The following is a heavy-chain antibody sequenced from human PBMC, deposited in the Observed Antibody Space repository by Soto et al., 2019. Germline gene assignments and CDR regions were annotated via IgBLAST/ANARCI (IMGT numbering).Heavy chain of an antibody. Sequence: QVHLQESGPGLVRASESLSLTCNVSGGSMSTGSYFWSWVRQPPGKGLEWIGYVFRSGNINYSPSFKSRVTISIDTSKNQFSLMLKSVTAADTAVYFCARARNRYFDYWGQGALVTVSS. J-gene: IGHJ4*02. CDR3: ARARNRYFDY. V-gene: IGHV4-61*01. D-gene: IGHD1-1*01. CDR2: VFRSGNI. CDR1: GGSMSTGSYF.